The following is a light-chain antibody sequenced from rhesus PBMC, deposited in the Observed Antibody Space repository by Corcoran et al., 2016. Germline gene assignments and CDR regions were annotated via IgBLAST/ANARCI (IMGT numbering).Light chain of an antibody. Sequence: DIQMTQSPSSLSASVGDRVTINCQASQGIRNWLAWYQQKPGKAPKLLIYAASSLQSGVPSRFRGSGSWKEFTLSISSLQPEDFATYYCQQHNTNPFTFGPGTKLDIK. CDR1: QGIRNW. V-gene: IGKV1-18*01. CDR2: AAS. J-gene: IGKJ3*01. CDR3: QQHNTNPFT.